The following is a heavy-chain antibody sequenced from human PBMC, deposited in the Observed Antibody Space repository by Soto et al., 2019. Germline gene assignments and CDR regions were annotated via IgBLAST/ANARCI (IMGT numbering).Heavy chain of an antibody. CDR3: ASPRFVSSSWYYFDY. V-gene: IGHV1-69*02. CDR1: GGTFSSYT. J-gene: IGHJ4*02. CDR2: IIPILGIA. Sequence: QVQLVQSGAEVKKPGSSVKVSCKASGGTFSSYTISWVRQAPGQGLEWMGRIIPILGIANYAQKFQGRVTITADKSTSTAYMELSSLRSEDTAVYYCASPRFVSSSWYYFDYWGQGTLVTVSS. D-gene: IGHD6-13*01.